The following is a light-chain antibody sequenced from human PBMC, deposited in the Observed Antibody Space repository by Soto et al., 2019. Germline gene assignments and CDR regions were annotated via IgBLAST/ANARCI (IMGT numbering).Light chain of an antibody. CDR3: QQRQYWPPIT. CDR2: DAS. Sequence: VFTQSPSTVSLSPGERATLSCRASQSVSSYLAWYQQKPGQAPRLLIYDASNRATGIPARFSGSGSGTDFTLTISSLEPEDCAIYYCQQRQYWPPITFGQGTRLEIK. V-gene: IGKV3-11*01. J-gene: IGKJ5*01. CDR1: QSVSSY.